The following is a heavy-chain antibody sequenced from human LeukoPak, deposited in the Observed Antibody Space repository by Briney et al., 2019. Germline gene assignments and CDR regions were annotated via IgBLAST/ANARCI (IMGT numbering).Heavy chain of an antibody. J-gene: IGHJ5*02. CDR1: DGSISTYF. CDR3: ARRPRAEPDTSPDNWFDP. Sequence: TPSLTCTVSDGSISTYFWNWIRQPPGRGLEWIGHVFYDGSTNLNPSLKSRVTISVDTSKNQFSLKLRSVTAADTAVYYCARRPRAEPDTSPDNWFDPWGQGTLVADSS. CDR2: VFYDGST. V-gene: IGHV4-59*08. D-gene: IGHD1-14*01.